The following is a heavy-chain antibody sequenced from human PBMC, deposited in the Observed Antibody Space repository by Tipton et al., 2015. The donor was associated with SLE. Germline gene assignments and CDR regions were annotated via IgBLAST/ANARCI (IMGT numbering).Heavy chain of an antibody. Sequence: QLVQSGAEVKKPGESLKISCKGSGYSFTSYWIGWVRQMPGKGLEWMGIIYPGDSNTRYSPSFQGQVTISADKSISTAYLPWSSLKASDTARYYCARQGISVGRDGYNYFDYWGQGTLVTVSS. D-gene: IGHD5-24*01. CDR2: IYPGDSNT. J-gene: IGHJ4*02. CDR3: ARQGISVGRDGYNYFDY. V-gene: IGHV5-51*01. CDR1: GYSFTSYW.